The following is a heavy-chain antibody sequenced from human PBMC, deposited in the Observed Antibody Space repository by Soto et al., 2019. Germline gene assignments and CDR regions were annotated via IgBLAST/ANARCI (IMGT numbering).Heavy chain of an antibody. CDR3: AMPSYYYYGMDV. CDR1: GYSFTSYW. Sequence: HGESLKISCKGSGYSFTSYWISWVRQMPGKGLEWMGRIDPSDSYTNYSPSFQGHVTISADKSISTAYLQWSSLKASDTAMYYCAMPSYYYYGMDVWGQGTTVTVSS. J-gene: IGHJ6*02. CDR2: IDPSDSYT. V-gene: IGHV5-10-1*01.